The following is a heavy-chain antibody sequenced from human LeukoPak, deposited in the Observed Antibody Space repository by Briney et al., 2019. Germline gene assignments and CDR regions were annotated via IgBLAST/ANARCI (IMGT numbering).Heavy chain of an antibody. CDR3: ARERHTYYYGSGSLPVDY. D-gene: IGHD3-10*01. J-gene: IGHJ4*02. CDR1: GFTFRSYV. V-gene: IGHV3-23*01. CDR2: ISHSGDRT. Sequence: GGSLRLSCAASGFTFRSYVMNWVRQAPGKGLEWVSAISHSGDRTYYADSVKGRFTISRDNAKNTLYLQMNSLGAEDMAVYYCARERHTYYYGSGSLPVDYWGQGTLVTVSS.